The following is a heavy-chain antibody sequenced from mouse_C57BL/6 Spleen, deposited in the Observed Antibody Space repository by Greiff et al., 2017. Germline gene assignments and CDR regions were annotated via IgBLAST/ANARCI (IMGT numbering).Heavy chain of an antibody. CDR3: TRTGTDY. V-gene: IGHV1-15*01. D-gene: IGHD4-1*01. J-gene: IGHJ2*01. CDR1: GYTFTAYE. Sequence: QVQLQQSGAELVRPGASVTLSCKASGYTFTAYEMHWVKQTPVHGLEWIGAIDPETGGTAYNQKFKGKAILTADKSSSTAYMELRSLTSEDSAVYYCTRTGTDYWGQGTTLTVSS. CDR2: IDPETGGT.